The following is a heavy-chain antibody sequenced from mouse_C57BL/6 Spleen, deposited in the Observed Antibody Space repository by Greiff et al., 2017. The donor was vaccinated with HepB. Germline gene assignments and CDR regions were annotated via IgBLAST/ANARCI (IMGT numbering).Heavy chain of an antibody. CDR3: TRYGDDAY. D-gene: IGHD2-14*01. CDR2: IDPETGGT. CDR1: GYTFTDYE. Sequence: QVQLQQSGAELVRPGASVTLSCKASGYTFTDYEMHWVKQTPVHGLEWIGAIDPETGGTAYNQKFKGKAILTADKSSSTAYMELRSLTSEDSAVYYCTRYGDDAYWGQGTLVTVSA. J-gene: IGHJ3*01. V-gene: IGHV1-15*01.